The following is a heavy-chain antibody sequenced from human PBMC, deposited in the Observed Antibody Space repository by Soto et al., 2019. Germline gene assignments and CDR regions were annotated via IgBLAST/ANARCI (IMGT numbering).Heavy chain of an antibody. CDR1: GIIFNGFG. D-gene: IGHD3-3*01. J-gene: IGHJ6*02. CDR3: ARVQYYAFWSGYPGGLYGMDV. Sequence: GGSLRLSCSASGIIFNGFGMHWVRQAPGKGLEWVAVIWYDGSNKYYADSVKGRFTISRDNSKNTLYLQMNSLRAEDTAVYYCARVQYYAFWSGYPGGLYGMDVWGQGTTVTVSS. CDR2: IWYDGSNK. V-gene: IGHV3-33*01.